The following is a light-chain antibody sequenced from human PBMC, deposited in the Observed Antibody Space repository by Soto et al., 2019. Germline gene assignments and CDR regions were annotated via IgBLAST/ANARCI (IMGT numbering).Light chain of an antibody. CDR3: SSYTSTTAGV. J-gene: IGLJ1*01. V-gene: IGLV2-14*03. CDR2: EVS. Sequence: QSALTQPASLSGSPVPSITISCTGTSRGVGGYKYVTGYKQTTGKGPKLMIYEVSNRPSGVSNRFSASKSGNTATLTISGLQALVEADYYCSSYTSTTAGVVGTGPTVNVL. CDR1: SRGVGGYKY.